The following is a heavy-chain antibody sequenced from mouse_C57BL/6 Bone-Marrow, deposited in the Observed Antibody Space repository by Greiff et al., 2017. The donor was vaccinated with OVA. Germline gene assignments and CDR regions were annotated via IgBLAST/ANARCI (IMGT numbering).Heavy chain of an antibody. CDR1: GFTIKDDY. CDR2: IDPETGGT. Sequence: EVKLMESGAELVRPGASVTLSCTASGFTIKDDYMHWVKQRPEQGLEWIGWIDPETGGTEYASKFQGKATITADTSSNTAYLQLSSLTSEDAAVYYGTRGGGYAWFAYWGQGTLVTVSA. V-gene: IGHV14-4*01. J-gene: IGHJ3*01. CDR3: TRGGGYAWFAY. D-gene: IGHD2-2*01.